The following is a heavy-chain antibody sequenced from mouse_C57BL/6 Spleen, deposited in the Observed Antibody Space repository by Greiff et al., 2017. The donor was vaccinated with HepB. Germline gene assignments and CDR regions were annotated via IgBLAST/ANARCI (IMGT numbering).Heavy chain of an antibody. CDR3: ARESTTVVVDY. CDR1: GYTFTSYT. CDR2: INPSSGYT. D-gene: IGHD1-1*01. J-gene: IGHJ2*01. V-gene: IGHV1-4*01. Sequence: QVQLKESGAELARPGASVKMSCKASGYTFTSYTMHWVKQRPGQGLEWIGYINPSSGYTKYNQKFKDKATLTADKSSSTAYMQLSSLTSEDSAVYYCARESTTVVVDYWGQGTTLTVSS.